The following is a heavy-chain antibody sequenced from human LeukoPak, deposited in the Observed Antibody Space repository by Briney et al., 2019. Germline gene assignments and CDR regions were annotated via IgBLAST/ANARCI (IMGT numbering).Heavy chain of an antibody. Sequence: SETLSLTCTVSGGSISSYYWSWIRQPPGKGLEWIGYIYYSGSTNYNPSLKSRVTISVDTPKNQFSLKLSSVTAADTAVYYCARGAYSSSWYGGGDYYFDYWGQGTLVTVSS. V-gene: IGHV4-59*01. J-gene: IGHJ4*02. D-gene: IGHD6-13*01. CDR3: ARGAYSSSWYGGGDYYFDY. CDR2: IYYSGST. CDR1: GGSISSYY.